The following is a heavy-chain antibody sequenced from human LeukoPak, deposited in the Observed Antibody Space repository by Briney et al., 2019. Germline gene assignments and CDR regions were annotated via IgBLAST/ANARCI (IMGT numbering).Heavy chain of an antibody. CDR2: IKQDGSEK. CDR3: ARGPLIVATTTDAKYYYYGMDV. V-gene: IGHV3-7*01. CDR1: GFTFSSYW. Sequence: GGSLRLSCAASGFTFSSYWMSWVRQAPGKGLEWVANIKQDGSEKYYVYSVKGRFTISRDNAKNSLYLQMNSLRAEDTAVYYCARGPLIVATTTDAKYYYYGMDVWGQGTTVTVSS. D-gene: IGHD5-12*01. J-gene: IGHJ6*02.